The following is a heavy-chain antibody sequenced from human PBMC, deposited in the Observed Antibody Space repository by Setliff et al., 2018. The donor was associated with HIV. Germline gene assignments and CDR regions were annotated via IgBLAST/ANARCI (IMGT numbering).Heavy chain of an antibody. CDR2: IYTSGST. Sequence: PSETLSLTCTVSGGSISSYYWSWIRQPPGKGLEWIGYIYTSGSTNYNPSLKSRVTISVDTSKNQFSLKLSSVTAADTAVYYCARQKGYSSGWYIGSWFDPWGQGTLVTVSP. V-gene: IGHV4-4*09. CDR3: ARQKGYSSGWYIGSWFDP. D-gene: IGHD6-19*01. J-gene: IGHJ5*02. CDR1: GGSISSYY.